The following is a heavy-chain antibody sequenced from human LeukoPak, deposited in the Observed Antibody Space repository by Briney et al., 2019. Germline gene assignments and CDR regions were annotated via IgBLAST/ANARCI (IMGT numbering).Heavy chain of an antibody. CDR2: IKEDGSDK. D-gene: IGHD6-13*01. V-gene: IGHV3-7*01. Sequence: GGSLRLSCAASGFIFSSYWMAWVRQAPGKGLEWVANIKEDGSDKNYVDSVKGRFTISRDNAKNSLYLQMNSPRAEDTAVYYCAKDGVSSSWHYYYYMDVWGKGTTVTISS. J-gene: IGHJ6*03. CDR3: AKDGVSSSWHYYYYMDV. CDR1: GFIFSSYW.